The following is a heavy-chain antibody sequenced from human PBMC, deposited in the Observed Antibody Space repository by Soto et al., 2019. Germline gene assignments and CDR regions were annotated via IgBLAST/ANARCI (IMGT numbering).Heavy chain of an antibody. CDR2: IYYSGST. Sequence: QLQLQESGPGLVKPSETLSLTCTVSGGSISSSNYYWGWIRQPPGKGLEWIGTIYYSGSTYYNPSLKSRVTISVDTSKNQFSLKLSSVTAADTAVYYCARRGSGSYSDYWGQGNLVTVSS. V-gene: IGHV4-39*01. CDR3: ARRGSGSYSDY. J-gene: IGHJ4*02. CDR1: GGSISSSNYY. D-gene: IGHD3-10*01.